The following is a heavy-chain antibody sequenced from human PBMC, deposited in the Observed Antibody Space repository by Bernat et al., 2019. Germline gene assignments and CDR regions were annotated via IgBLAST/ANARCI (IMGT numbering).Heavy chain of an antibody. CDR1: GFTFSSYA. V-gene: IGHV3-30-3*01. J-gene: IGHJ5*01. CDR3: ERDTLRGHGDWFDY. D-gene: IGHD4-17*01. CDR2: ISYDGSNK. Sequence: LILSFAASGFTFSSYAMHWVRQAPGKGLEWVAVISYDGSNKYYADSVKGRFTISRDDSKNTMYLDMTSLRTEDTAGYHCERDTLRGHGDWFDYWGQGTLV.